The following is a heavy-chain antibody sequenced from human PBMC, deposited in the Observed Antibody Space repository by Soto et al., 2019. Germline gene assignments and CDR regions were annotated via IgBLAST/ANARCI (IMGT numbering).Heavy chain of an antibody. D-gene: IGHD3-22*01. CDR1: GFNFSSYS. V-gene: IGHV3-48*02. CDR3: ARGRTYHYVSSGYPDAFDI. Sequence: EVQLVESGGGLVQPGGSLRLSCAVSGFNFSSYSMNWVRQAPGKGLEWVSHSSSSRSTIYYADSVKGRFTISRDNAKNSLYLQMNSLRDEDMAVYYCARGRTYHYVSSGYPDAFDIWGQGTMVTVSS. J-gene: IGHJ3*02. CDR2: SSSSRSTI.